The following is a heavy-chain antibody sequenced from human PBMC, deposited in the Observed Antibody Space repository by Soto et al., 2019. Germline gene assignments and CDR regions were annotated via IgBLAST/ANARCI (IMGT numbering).Heavy chain of an antibody. Sequence: EVQLLESGGGLVQPGGSLRLSCAASGFTVSTYAMSGVRQAPGKGLEWVSGLFGSGGGISYADSVKGRFTISRDNSNNILYLQMHSLRVEDTTVYYCAKDRQPDGLWPFDHWGQGTLVTVSS. V-gene: IGHV3-23*01. CDR2: LFGSGGGI. CDR3: AKDRQPDGLWPFDH. J-gene: IGHJ4*02. D-gene: IGHD2-8*01. CDR1: GFTVSTYA.